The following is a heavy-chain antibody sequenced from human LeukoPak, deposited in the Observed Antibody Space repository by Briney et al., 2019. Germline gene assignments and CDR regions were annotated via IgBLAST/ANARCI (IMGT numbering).Heavy chain of an antibody. V-gene: IGHV4-34*01. CDR1: GGSFSGYY. Sequence: SETLSLTCAVYGGSFSGYYWSWIRQPPGKGLEWIGEINHSGSTNYNPSLKSRVTISVDTSKNQFSLKLSSVTAADTAVYYCARDTEYSSSSYYYYYYMDVWGKGTTVTVSS. J-gene: IGHJ6*03. CDR2: INHSGST. D-gene: IGHD6-6*01. CDR3: ARDTEYSSSSYYYYYYMDV.